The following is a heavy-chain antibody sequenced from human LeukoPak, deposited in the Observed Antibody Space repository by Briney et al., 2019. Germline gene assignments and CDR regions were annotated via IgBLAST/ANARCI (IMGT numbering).Heavy chain of an antibody. J-gene: IGHJ4*02. Sequence: GGSLRLSCTASGFTFGDYFMSWVRQAPGKGLEWVSVIYSGGSTYYADSVKGRFTISRDNSKNTLYLQMNSLRAEDTAVYYCASWPPFDYWGQGTLVTVSS. V-gene: IGHV3-66*01. CDR1: GFTFGDYF. CDR3: ASWPPFDY. CDR2: IYSGGST.